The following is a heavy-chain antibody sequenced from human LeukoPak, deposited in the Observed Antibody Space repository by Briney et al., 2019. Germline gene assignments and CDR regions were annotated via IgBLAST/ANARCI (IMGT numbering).Heavy chain of an antibody. J-gene: IGHJ4*02. D-gene: IGHD1-1*01. CDR2: INPNSGGT. CDR3: ARRRWTPRGVDY. CDR1: GYTFTGYY. Sequence: ASVKVSCKASGYTFTGYYMHWVRQAPGQGLEWMGWINPNSGGTNYAQKIQGRVTMTRDTSISTAYMELSRLRSDDTAVYYCARRRWTPRGVDYWGQGTLVTVSS. V-gene: IGHV1-2*02.